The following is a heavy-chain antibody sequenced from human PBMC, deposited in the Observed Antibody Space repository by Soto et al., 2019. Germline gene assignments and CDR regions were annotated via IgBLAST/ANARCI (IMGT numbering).Heavy chain of an antibody. D-gene: IGHD3-10*01. V-gene: IGHV4-61*01. Sequence: PSETLSLTCTVSGGSVSSGSYYWSWIRQPPGKGLEWIGYIYYSGSTNYNPSLKSRVTISVDKAKNQFSLNLSSVTAADTAVYYFVRDVYYYGSSRYFDYWGQGTLVTVSS. CDR3: VRDVYYYGSSRYFDY. CDR2: IYYSGST. CDR1: GGSVSSGSYY. J-gene: IGHJ4*02.